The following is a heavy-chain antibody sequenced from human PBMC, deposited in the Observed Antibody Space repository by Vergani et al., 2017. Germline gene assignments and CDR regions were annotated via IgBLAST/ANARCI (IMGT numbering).Heavy chain of an antibody. CDR3: ARHGYCSSTSCEGGYYYYGMDV. Sequence: EVQLLESGGGLVQPGGSLRLTCAASEFTFSNYAMNWVRQAPGKGLEWVSGISGSGVSAYYTDSVKGRFTISRDNSISTAYLQWSSLKASDTAMYYCARHGYCSSTSCEGGYYYYGMDVWGQGTTVTVSS. CDR1: EFTFSNYA. D-gene: IGHD2-2*03. CDR2: ISGSGVSA. J-gene: IGHJ6*02. V-gene: IGHV3-23*01.